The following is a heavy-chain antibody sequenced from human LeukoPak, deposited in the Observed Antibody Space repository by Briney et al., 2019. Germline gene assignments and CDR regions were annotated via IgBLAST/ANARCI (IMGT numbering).Heavy chain of an antibody. D-gene: IGHD6-19*01. J-gene: IGHJ4*02. Sequence: GGSLRLSCAASGFTFSRYWMHWVRQAPGKGLVWFSRINSDGSSTTYADSVKGRFTISRDNAENTLYLQMNSLRVEDTAVYYCARDVGSGWYHFDNWGQGTLVTVSS. CDR1: GFTFSRYW. V-gene: IGHV3-74*01. CDR2: INSDGSST. CDR3: ARDVGSGWYHFDN.